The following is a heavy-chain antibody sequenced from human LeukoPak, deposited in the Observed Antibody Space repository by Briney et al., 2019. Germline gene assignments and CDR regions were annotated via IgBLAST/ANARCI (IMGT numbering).Heavy chain of an antibody. J-gene: IGHJ5*02. D-gene: IGHD3-10*01. CDR2: IDPNTGAT. CDR3: ARGVGSGTYGRFDP. Sequence: GASVKVSCKASGYTFTNYYMHWVRQAPAQGLEWMGWIDPNTGATNYAQKFHGRVTMTTDTSISTAYMELSSLRSDDTAIYYCARGVGSGTYGRFDPWGQGTLVTVSS. V-gene: IGHV1-2*02. CDR1: GYTFTNYY.